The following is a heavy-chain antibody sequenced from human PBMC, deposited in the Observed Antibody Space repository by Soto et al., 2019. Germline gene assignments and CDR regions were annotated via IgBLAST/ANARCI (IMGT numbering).Heavy chain of an antibody. V-gene: IGHV1-8*01. CDR3: ARGRWSGYSYYYYGMDV. D-gene: IGHD3-3*01. J-gene: IGHJ6*02. CDR2: MNPNSGNT. CDR1: GYTFTSYD. Sequence: QVQLVQSGAEVKKPGASVKVSCKASGYTFTSYDINWVRQATGQGLEWMGWMNPNSGNTGYAQKFQGRVTMTRNTSISTAYMELSSLRSEDTAVYYCARGRWSGYSYYYYGMDVWGQGTTVTVSS.